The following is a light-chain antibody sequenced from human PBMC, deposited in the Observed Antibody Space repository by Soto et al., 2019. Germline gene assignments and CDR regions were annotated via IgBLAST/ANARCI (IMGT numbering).Light chain of an antibody. CDR2: GNN. Sequence: QSVLTQPPSVSGAPGQRVTISCTGSSSNIGAGYDVHWYQHLPGTAPKLLIYGNNNRPSGVPDRFSGSKSGTSASLAITGLLAEDEADYYCQSFDSSLSGWMFGGGTQLTVL. J-gene: IGLJ3*02. CDR1: SSNIGAGYD. CDR3: QSFDSSLSGWM. V-gene: IGLV1-40*01.